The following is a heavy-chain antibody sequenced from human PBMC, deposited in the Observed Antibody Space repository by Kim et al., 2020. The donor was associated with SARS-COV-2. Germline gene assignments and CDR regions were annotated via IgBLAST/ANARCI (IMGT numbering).Heavy chain of an antibody. CDR2: SGHT. V-gene: IGHV1-18*01. J-gene: IGHJ4*02. CDR3: ARGANYFDY. Sequence: SGHTSYSQNFQGRVAMTPDTPPNTAYLELRSLRSDDTAVYYCARGANYFDYWGQGTLVTVSS.